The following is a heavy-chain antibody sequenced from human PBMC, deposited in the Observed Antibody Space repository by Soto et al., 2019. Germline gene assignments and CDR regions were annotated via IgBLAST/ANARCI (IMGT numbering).Heavy chain of an antibody. Sequence: GGSLRLSCAASGFTFSSYSMNWVRQAPGKGLEWVSSISSSSSYIYYADSVKGRFTISRDNAKNSLYLQMNSLRAEDTAVYYCARDSYYDFWSGYQGGYYYYYMDVWGKGTTVTVSS. CDR2: ISSSSSYI. CDR1: GFTFSSYS. V-gene: IGHV3-21*01. D-gene: IGHD3-3*01. CDR3: ARDSYYDFWSGYQGGYYYYYMDV. J-gene: IGHJ6*03.